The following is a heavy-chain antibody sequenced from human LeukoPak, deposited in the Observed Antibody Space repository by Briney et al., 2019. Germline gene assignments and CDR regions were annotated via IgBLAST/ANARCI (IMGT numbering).Heavy chain of an antibody. D-gene: IGHD1-14*01. V-gene: IGHV3-53*01. Sequence: GGSLRLSCAASGFTFITNDMTWVRQAPGKGLEWVSVLYSDGNTKYSDSVQGRFTISRDNSKNTLYLEMNSLSPDDTAVYYCARGVEPLAANTLAYWGQGTLVTVSS. CDR1: GFTFITND. J-gene: IGHJ4*02. CDR2: LYSDGNT. CDR3: ARGVEPLAANTLAY.